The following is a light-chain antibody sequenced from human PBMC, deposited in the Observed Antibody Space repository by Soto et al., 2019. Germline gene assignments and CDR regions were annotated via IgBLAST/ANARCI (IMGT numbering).Light chain of an antibody. Sequence: QSVLTQPPSASGTPGQRVTISCSGSGSNIGTTTVNWYQHLPGTAPKLLIYSNNQRPSGVPDRFSGSKSGTSASLAISGLQSDDEAHYYCAAWDDSLNGVVFGGGTKLTVL. V-gene: IGLV1-44*01. CDR3: AAWDDSLNGVV. CDR1: GSNIGTTT. J-gene: IGLJ2*01. CDR2: SNN.